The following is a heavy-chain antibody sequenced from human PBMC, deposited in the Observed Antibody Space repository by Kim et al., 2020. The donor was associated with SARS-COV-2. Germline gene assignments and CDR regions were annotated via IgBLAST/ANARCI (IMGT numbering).Heavy chain of an antibody. CDR3: ARTGSSYAFDI. J-gene: IGHJ3*02. Sequence: RSYAQKFQGRVTMTRDTSTSTVYMELSSLRSEDTAVYYCARTGSSYAFDIWGQGTMVTVSS. CDR2: R. D-gene: IGHD6-6*01. V-gene: IGHV1-46*01.